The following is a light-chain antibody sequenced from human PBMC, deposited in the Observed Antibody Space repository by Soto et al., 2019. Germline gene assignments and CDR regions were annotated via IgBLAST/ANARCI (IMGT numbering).Light chain of an antibody. J-gene: IGKJ1*01. CDR3: QQYNSNPWT. CDR2: KAS. CDR1: QSISIW. Sequence: DIQMTQSPSTLSASVGDRVTITCRASQSISIWLAWYQQKPGKAPNLLIYKASSLEGGVPSRFSGSGSGTEFALTINSLQPDDFPTYYCQQYNSNPWTFGQGTKVEIK. V-gene: IGKV1-5*03.